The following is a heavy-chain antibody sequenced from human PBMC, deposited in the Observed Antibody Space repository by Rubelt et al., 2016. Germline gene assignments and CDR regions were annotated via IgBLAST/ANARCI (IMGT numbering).Heavy chain of an antibody. CDR1: GGSFSSYY. CDR2: INHSGGT. V-gene: IGHV4-34*02. CDR3: ARANIVVLRGALLLDF. J-gene: IGHJ4*02. Sequence: QVQLQQWGAGLLKPSETLSLTCGFYGGSFSSYYWIWIRQPPGKGLEWIGEINHSGGTGYNPSLKSRVTKSRDTSKNQFSLDLSSVTAADTAIYYCARANIVVLRGALLLDFWGQGTLVTVSS. D-gene: IGHD2/OR15-2a*01.